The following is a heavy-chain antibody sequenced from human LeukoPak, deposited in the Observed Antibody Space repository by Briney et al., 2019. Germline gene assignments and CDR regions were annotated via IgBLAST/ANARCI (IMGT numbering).Heavy chain of an antibody. CDR2: ISAYNGNT. V-gene: IGHV1-18*01. D-gene: IGHD5-24*01. Sequence: ASVKVSCKASGYTFTSYGISWVRQAPGQGLEWMGWISAYNGNTNYAQKLQGRVTMTTDTSTSTAYMELRSLRSDDTAVYYCAREGEMATTTGRGWFDPWGQGTLVTVSS. J-gene: IGHJ5*02. CDR1: GYTFTSYG. CDR3: AREGEMATTTGRGWFDP.